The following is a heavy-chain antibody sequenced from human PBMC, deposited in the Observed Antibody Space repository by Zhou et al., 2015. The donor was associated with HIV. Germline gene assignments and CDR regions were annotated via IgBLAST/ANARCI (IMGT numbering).Heavy chain of an antibody. D-gene: IGHD3/OR15-3a*01. Sequence: QVHLVESGGGLVKPGGSLRLSCAASGFTFSDYYMVWIRQAPGKGLETVSYISDSGSGKSYADSVKGRFTISRDNAKKSLYLQMNSLRADDTAIYYCVRDGAYGLDLRGALDQWGQGTLVTVSS. CDR2: ISDSGSGK. CDR1: GFTFSDYY. V-gene: IGHV3-11*01. CDR3: VRDGAYGLDLRGALDQ. J-gene: IGHJ4*02.